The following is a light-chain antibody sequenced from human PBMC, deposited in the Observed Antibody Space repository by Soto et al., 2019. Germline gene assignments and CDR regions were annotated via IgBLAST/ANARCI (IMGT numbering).Light chain of an antibody. J-gene: IGKJ1*01. Sequence: EIVLTQSPGTLSLSPGERATLSCRASQSVSSSFLAWYQQKPGQAPRLLIYGASNRATGIPDRFSGSGSGTDFTLTISRLEPEDFAVYYCQQSVTSPCAFGQGTK. CDR3: QQSVTSPCA. V-gene: IGKV3-20*01. CDR1: QSVSSSF. CDR2: GAS.